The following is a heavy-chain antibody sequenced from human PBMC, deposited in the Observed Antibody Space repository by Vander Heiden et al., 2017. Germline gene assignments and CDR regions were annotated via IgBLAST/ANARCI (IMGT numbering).Heavy chain of an antibody. D-gene: IGHD6-19*01. CDR1: GFTLRGYS. J-gene: IGHJ5*02. CDR3: ARGRRLAGKGDWFDP. CDR2: ISYDGSNK. V-gene: IGHV3-30-3*01. Sequence: QVQVVESGGGVVQPGRSLRLSCAASGFTLRGYSMHWVRQAAGKGLEWVALISYDGSNKNYADSVKGRFTISRDNSKNTLYLQMNSLRVEDTAVYYCARGRRLAGKGDWFDPWGQGTLVTVSS.